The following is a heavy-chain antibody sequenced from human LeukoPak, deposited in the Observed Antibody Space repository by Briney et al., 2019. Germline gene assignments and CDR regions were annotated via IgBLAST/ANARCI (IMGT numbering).Heavy chain of an antibody. Sequence: GGSLRLSCAASGFTFTSYWMTWVRQAPGKGLEWVANIKQDGSEKYYVDSVKGRFTISRDNAYNSLYLQMNSLRAEDTAVYYCAKDLLGQWPTVFDYWGQGTLVTVSS. V-gene: IGHV3-7*01. D-gene: IGHD6-19*01. J-gene: IGHJ4*02. CDR1: GFTFTSYW. CDR2: IKQDGSEK. CDR3: AKDLLGQWPTVFDY.